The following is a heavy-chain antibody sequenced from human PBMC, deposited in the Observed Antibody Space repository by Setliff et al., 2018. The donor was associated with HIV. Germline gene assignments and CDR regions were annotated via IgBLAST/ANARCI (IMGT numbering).Heavy chain of an antibody. V-gene: IGHV1-69*13. CDR2: IIPIFGTA. D-gene: IGHD3-9*01. CDR1: GGTFSSYA. J-gene: IGHJ4*02. CDR3: ARASNFDWVQYYFDY. Sequence: SVKVSCKASGGTFSSYAISWVRQAPGQGLEWMGGIIPIFGTANYAQKFQGRVTITADESTSTAYMELSSLRSEDTAVYYCARASNFDWVQYYFDYWGQGTLVTVSS.